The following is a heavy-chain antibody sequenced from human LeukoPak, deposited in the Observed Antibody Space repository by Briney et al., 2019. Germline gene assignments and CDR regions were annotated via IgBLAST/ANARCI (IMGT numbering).Heavy chain of an antibody. CDR1: GFTFSNYW. J-gene: IGHJ4*02. CDR3: TRDTGCPGGTCYSFYDY. CDR2: VKQDGTEK. Sequence: GGSLRLSCAASGFTFSNYWMTWVRQAPGKGLEWVANVKQDGTEKYYVDSVKGRFTISRDNAENSLYLQMNSLRAEDTAVYYCTRDTGCPGGTCYSFYDYWGQGTLVTVSS. V-gene: IGHV3-7*01. D-gene: IGHD2-15*01.